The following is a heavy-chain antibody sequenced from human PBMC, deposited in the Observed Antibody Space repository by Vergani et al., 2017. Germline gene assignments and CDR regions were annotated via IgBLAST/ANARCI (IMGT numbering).Heavy chain of an antibody. D-gene: IGHD1-26*01. V-gene: IGHV1-69*06. J-gene: IGHJ3*02. CDR3: AGDREWELLDDDAFDI. CDR2: IIPIFGTA. Sequence: QVQLVQSGAEVKKPGSSVKVSCKASGGTFSSYAISWVRQAPGQGLEWMGGIIPIFGTANYAQKFQGRVTITADKSTSTAYMELSSLRSEDTAVYYCAGDREWELLDDDAFDIWGQGTMVTVSS. CDR1: GGTFSSYA.